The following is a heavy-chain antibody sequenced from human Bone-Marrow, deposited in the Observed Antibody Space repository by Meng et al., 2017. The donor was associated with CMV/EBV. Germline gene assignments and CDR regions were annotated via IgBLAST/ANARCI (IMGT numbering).Heavy chain of an antibody. CDR2: IPYDGINK. J-gene: IGHJ5*02. CDR1: GFTFSHHR. V-gene: IGHV3-30-3*01. D-gene: IGHD3-16*01. Sequence: VGSLRLSCAASGFTFSHHRIHWVRQTPGKGLEWVAVIPYDGINKYYADSVKGRFTISSDNSKSTVFLQMNSLRAEDTAVYYCARDGGGWFDPWGQGTLVTVSS. CDR3: ARDGGGWFDP.